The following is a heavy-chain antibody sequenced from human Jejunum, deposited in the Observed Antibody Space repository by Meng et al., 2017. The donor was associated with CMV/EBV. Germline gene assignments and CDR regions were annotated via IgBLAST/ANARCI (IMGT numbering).Heavy chain of an antibody. Sequence: CGAFGLTYSRYGIHWVGQAPDKGLGWVTFIRYDGSNEYYAESIKGRFSITRDNSKNTVYLQMNSLRGEDTAVYYCAKEGLTGTNGDYWGQGTLVTVSS. CDR2: IRYDGSNE. V-gene: IGHV3-30*02. CDR1: GLTYSRYG. J-gene: IGHJ4*02. D-gene: IGHD1-7*01. CDR3: AKEGLTGTNGDY.